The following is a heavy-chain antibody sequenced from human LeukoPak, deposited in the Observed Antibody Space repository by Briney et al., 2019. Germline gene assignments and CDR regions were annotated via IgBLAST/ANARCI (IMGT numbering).Heavy chain of an antibody. Sequence: SQTLSLTCTVSGGSISSGSYYWSWIRQPAGKGLEWIGRIYTSGSTNYNPSLKSRVTISVDTSKNQFSLKLSSVTAADTAVYYCALLPRLFPAFDIWGQGTMVTVSS. CDR2: IYTSGST. V-gene: IGHV4-61*02. D-gene: IGHD6-19*01. J-gene: IGHJ3*02. CDR1: GGSISSGSYY. CDR3: ALLPRLFPAFDI.